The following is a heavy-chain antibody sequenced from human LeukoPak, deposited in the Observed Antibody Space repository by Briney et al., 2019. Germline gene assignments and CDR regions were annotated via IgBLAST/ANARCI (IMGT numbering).Heavy chain of an antibody. CDR3: ARVTGYVMEDYFDY. D-gene: IGHD6-13*01. CDR2: ISAYNGNT. J-gene: IGHJ4*02. CDR1: GDSFSTYA. V-gene: IGHV1-18*01. Sequence: ASVKVSCKASGDSFSTYAISWVRQAPGQGLEWMGWISAYNGNTNYAQKLQGRVTMTTDTSTSTAYMELRSLRSDDTAVYYCARVTGYVMEDYFDYWGQGTLVTASS.